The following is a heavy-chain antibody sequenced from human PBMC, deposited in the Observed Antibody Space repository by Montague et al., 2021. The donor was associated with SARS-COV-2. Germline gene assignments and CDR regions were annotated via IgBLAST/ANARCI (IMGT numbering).Heavy chain of an antibody. V-gene: IGHV4-34*01. J-gene: IGHJ6*02. CDR3: ASGIYPSESYYNRYYYGLDI. CDR2: INHSSNT. CDR1: GGSLSGYY. D-gene: IGHD3-10*01. Sequence: SETLSLTCAVYGGSLSGYYWSWIRQPPEKGLEWIGEINHSSNTKYNPTLKSPVTISIDMSTYQFYLKMTSVTAADTATYYCASGIYPSESYYNRYYYGLDIWGPGTTVIVSS.